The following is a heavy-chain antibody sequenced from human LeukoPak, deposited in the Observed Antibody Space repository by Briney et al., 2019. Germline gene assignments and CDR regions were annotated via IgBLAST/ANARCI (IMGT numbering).Heavy chain of an antibody. D-gene: IGHD6-13*01. CDR2: ISSSSSYI. V-gene: IGHV3-21*01. CDR1: GFTFSSYS. CDR3: ARDEQQLGDYFDY. J-gene: IGHJ4*02. Sequence: PGESLRLSCAASGFTFSSYSMNWVRQAPGKGLKWVSSISSSSSYIYYADSVKGRFTISRDNAKNSLYLQMNSLRPEDTAVYYCARDEQQLGDYFDYWGQGTLVTVSS.